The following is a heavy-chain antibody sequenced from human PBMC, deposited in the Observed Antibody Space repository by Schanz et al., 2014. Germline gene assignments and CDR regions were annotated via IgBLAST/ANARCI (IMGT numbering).Heavy chain of an antibody. V-gene: IGHV1-69*08. CDR3: ARDIQYHYDTSGPVGAFDI. Sequence: QVQLVQSGAEVKKPGSSVKVSCKASGGTFSSYTISWVRQAPGQGPEWMGRIIPILGIGNDAQKFQGRVTITADKSTSTAYMELSSLRSEDTAVYYCARDIQYHYDTSGPVGAFDIWGQGTVVTVSS. CDR2: IIPILGIG. CDR1: GGTFSSYT. J-gene: IGHJ3*02. D-gene: IGHD3-22*01.